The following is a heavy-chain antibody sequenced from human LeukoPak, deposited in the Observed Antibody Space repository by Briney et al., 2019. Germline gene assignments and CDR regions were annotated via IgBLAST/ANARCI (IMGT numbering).Heavy chain of an antibody. CDR3: ARAYSSGTGFDY. CDR1: GGTFSSYA. J-gene: IGHJ4*02. CDR2: IIPIFGIA. D-gene: IGHD6-19*01. V-gene: IGHV1-69*04. Sequence: GASVKVSFKASGGTFSSYAISWVRQARRQAREWMGRIIPIFGIANYAQKFQGRVTITANKSTSTAYMELSSLRSEDTAVYYCARAYSSGTGFDYWGQGTLVTVSS.